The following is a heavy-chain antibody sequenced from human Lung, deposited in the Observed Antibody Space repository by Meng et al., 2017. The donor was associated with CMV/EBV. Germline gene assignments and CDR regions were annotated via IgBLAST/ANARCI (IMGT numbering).Heavy chain of an antibody. Sequence: GAVVPAVGGENNAGDSGKVSCTASGYTFTNYGIPWVRQAPGQGLEWMGWISAYNGNTNYAQTLQGRLTMTTDTSTSTAYMELRSLRSDDTAVYYCARVEVGITSGDYWGQGTLVTVSS. CDR2: ISAYNGNT. CDR1: GYTFTNYG. J-gene: IGHJ4*02. D-gene: IGHD1-26*01. V-gene: IGHV1-18*01. CDR3: ARVEVGITSGDY.